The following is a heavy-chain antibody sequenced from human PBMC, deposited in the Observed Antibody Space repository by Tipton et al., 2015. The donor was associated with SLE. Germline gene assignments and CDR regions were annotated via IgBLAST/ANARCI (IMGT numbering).Heavy chain of an antibody. CDR3: ARGHPHIVVVIGGGWFDP. CDR2: VYYSGDT. J-gene: IGHJ5*02. D-gene: IGHD2-21*01. Sequence: TLSLTCTVSGGSINGFYWSWIRQFPGKGLEWMGCVYYSGDTNYNPSLKSRLTISIDTSKNQFSLKLNSVTAADTAVYYCARGHPHIVVVIGGGWFDPWGQGTLVTVSS. CDR1: GGSINGFY. V-gene: IGHV4-59*12.